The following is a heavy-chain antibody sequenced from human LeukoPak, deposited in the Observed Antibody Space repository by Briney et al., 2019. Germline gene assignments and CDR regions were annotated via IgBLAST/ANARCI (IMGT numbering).Heavy chain of an antibody. Sequence: SETLSLTCAIYGEFVSGYYWTWIRQPPGTGLEWIGEIHDSESSNYNPSLRNRVTISLDPSKRQFSLKLSSVTAADTAVYYCAGFSATYHPFDFWGQGTLVTVSS. D-gene: IGHD2/OR15-2a*01. CDR2: IHDSESS. CDR3: AGFSATYHPFDF. CDR1: GEFVSGYY. J-gene: IGHJ4*02. V-gene: IGHV4-34*01.